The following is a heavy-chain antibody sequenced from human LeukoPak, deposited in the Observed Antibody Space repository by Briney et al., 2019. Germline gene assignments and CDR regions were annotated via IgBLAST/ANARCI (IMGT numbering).Heavy chain of an antibody. J-gene: IGHJ4*02. V-gene: IGHV3-21*01. CDR3: ARVEDFDY. D-gene: IGHD2-15*01. CDR2: VHTTTTIAAGTT. Sequence: PGGSLRLSCTASGFTLIKFGLSWVREAPGKGLEWVASVHTTTTIAAGTTFYADSVKGRFTISRDNAKNSLYLQMNSLRAEDTAVYYCARVEDFDYWGQGTLVTVSS. CDR1: GFTLIKFG.